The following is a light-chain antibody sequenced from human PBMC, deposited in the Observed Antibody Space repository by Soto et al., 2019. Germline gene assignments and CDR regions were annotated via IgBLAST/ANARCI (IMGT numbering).Light chain of an antibody. Sequence: QSVLTQPPSASGTPGQRGTISCSGSSSNIGSNYVYWYQQLPGTAPKLLSYRNNQRPSGVPDRFSGSKSGTSASLAISGLRSEDVADYYCAAWDDSLSGVVFGGGTKLTVL. CDR3: AAWDDSLSGVV. J-gene: IGLJ2*01. V-gene: IGLV1-47*01. CDR1: SSNIGSNY. CDR2: RNN.